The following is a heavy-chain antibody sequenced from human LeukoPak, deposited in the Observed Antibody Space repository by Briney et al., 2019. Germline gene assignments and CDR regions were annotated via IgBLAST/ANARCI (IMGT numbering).Heavy chain of an antibody. Sequence: ASVKVSCKASGYTFTGYYMHWVRQAPGQGLEWMGWINPNSGGTNYAQKFQGRVTMTRDTSISTAYMELSRLRSEDTAVYYCARDFAGGYSYGHYWGQGTLVTVSS. J-gene: IGHJ4*02. CDR1: GYTFTGYY. D-gene: IGHD5-18*01. CDR2: INPNSGGT. V-gene: IGHV1-2*02. CDR3: ARDFAGGYSYGHY.